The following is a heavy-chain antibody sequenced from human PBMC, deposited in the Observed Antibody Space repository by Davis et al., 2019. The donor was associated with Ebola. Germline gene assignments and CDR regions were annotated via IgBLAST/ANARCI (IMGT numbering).Heavy chain of an antibody. CDR1: GYTFTSYG. CDR3: ARDRGGHQLVPLNFQH. Sequence: AASVKVSCKASGYTFTSYGISWVRQAPGQGLEWMGWISAYNGNTNYAQKFQGRVTMTRDTSTSTVYMELSSLRSDTAVYYCARDRGGHQLVPLNFQHWGQGTLVTVSS. J-gene: IGHJ1*01. CDR2: ISAYNGNT. V-gene: IGHV1-18*01. D-gene: IGHD6-13*01.